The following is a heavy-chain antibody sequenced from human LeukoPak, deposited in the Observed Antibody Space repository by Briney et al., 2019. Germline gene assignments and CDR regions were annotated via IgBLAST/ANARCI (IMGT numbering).Heavy chain of an antibody. CDR3: ARGRPYSGGYHLDY. CDR2: IYYSGST. CDR1: GDSTSSDRYY. J-gene: IGHJ4*02. Sequence: SETLSLTCTVSGDSTSSDRYYGGWVRQPPGKGLEWVGNIYYSGSTYYNPSLKSRVTMSVDTSKNQFFLKLNSVTAADTAVYYCARGRPYSGGYHLDYWGQGTLVTVSA. V-gene: IGHV4-39*01. D-gene: IGHD1-26*01.